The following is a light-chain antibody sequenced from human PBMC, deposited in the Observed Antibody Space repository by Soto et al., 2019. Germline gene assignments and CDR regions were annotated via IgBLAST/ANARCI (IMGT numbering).Light chain of an antibody. J-gene: IGLJ1*01. Sequence: QSALTQPASVSGSPGQSITISCTGTSSNVGGYNYVSWYQQHPGKAPKVMIYEVSNRPSGVSHRFSGSKSGNTASLTISGLQAEDEADYYCSSYTSNSTYVFGTGTKVTVL. CDR3: SSYTSNSTYV. CDR1: SSNVGGYNY. V-gene: IGLV2-14*01. CDR2: EVS.